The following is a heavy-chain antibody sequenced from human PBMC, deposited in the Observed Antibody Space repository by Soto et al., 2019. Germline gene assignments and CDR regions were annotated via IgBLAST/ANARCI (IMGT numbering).Heavy chain of an antibody. CDR2: IYHTGST. Sequence: SETLYITCSVSGGSVSGGGYYWSWIRQLPGKGLEWIGYIYHTGSTFYNPSLKSRVTILLDTSKSQFSLKLTSVTAADTAMYYSAASPARYMFDYWGQGTLVTVSS. CDR3: AASPARYMFDY. V-gene: IGHV4-31*03. CDR1: GGSVSGGGYY. D-gene: IGHD1-26*01. J-gene: IGHJ4*02.